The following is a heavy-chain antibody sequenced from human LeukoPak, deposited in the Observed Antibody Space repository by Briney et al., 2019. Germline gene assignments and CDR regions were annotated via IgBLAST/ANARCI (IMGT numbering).Heavy chain of an antibody. J-gene: IGHJ5*02. CDR1: GYTFTSYY. V-gene: IGHV1-46*01. D-gene: IGHD1-26*01. CDR2: INPSGGST. Sequence: ASVKVSCKASGYTFTSYYMHWVRQAPGQGLEWMGIINPSGGSTSYAQKFQGRGTMTRDTSTSTVYMELSSLRSEDTAVYYCATETRGYSGSYLNWFDPWGQGTLVTVSS. CDR3: ATETRGYSGSYLNWFDP.